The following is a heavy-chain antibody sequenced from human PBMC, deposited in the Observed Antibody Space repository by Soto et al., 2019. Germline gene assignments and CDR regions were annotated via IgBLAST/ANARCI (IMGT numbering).Heavy chain of an antibody. V-gene: IGHV4-34*01. CDR2: INHTGGT. J-gene: IGHJ5*02. Sequence: PSETLSLTCAVYGGSVNGYYWNWIRQPPGKGLEWIGEINHTGGTHYNPPLKSRVTMSVDTSKNQFSLGLSSVTAADTAIYYCATRITVFGLLIPPFDPWGQGTQVTVSS. D-gene: IGHD3-3*01. CDR1: GGSVNGYY. CDR3: ATRITVFGLLIPPFDP.